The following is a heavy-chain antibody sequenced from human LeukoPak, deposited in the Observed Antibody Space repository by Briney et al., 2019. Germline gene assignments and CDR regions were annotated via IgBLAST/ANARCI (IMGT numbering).Heavy chain of an antibody. D-gene: IGHD6-6*01. CDR1: GGSISSYY. Sequence: SETLSLTCTVSGGSISSYYWSWIRQPPGKGLEWIGYIYYSGSTNYNPSLKSRVTISVDTSKNQFSLKLSSVTAADTAVYYCARGLGSSIAARIPFDYWGQGTLVTVSS. J-gene: IGHJ4*02. CDR2: IYYSGST. CDR3: ARGLGSSIAARIPFDY. V-gene: IGHV4-59*12.